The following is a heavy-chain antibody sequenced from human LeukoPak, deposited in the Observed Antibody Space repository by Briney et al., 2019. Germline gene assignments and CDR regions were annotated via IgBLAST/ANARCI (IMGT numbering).Heavy chain of an antibody. J-gene: IGHJ4*02. D-gene: IGHD3-10*01. CDR1: GYTFISFG. V-gene: IGHV1-18*01. CDR3: AREDLVRGVIGPDY. CDR2: ISTYNGNT. Sequence: GASVNVSCKALGYTFISFGISWARQAPGQELEWMGRISTYNGNTKTAQNLQGRVTMTTDTSTSTAYMELRSLSSDDTAVYYCAREDLVRGVIGPDYWGQGTLVTVSS.